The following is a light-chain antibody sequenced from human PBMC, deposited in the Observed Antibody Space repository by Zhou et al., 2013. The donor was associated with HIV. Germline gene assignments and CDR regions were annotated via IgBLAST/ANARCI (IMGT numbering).Light chain of an antibody. CDR1: SSKNGTGYG. CDR2: GNS. V-gene: IGLV1-40*01. CDR3: TSYTSSSTYV. J-gene: IGLJ1*01. Sequence: QSVLTQPPSVSGAPGQRVTISCTGSSSKNGTGYGVHWYQQLPGTAPRLLIYGNSDRPSGVPDRFSGSKSGTSASLAITGLQAEDEADYYCTSYTSSSTYVFGTGTKVTVL.